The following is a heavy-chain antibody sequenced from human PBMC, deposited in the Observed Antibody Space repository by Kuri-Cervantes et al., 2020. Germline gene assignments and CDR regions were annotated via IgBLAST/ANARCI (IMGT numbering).Heavy chain of an antibody. Sequence: GGSLRLSCAASRFTFNNAWMSWVRQAPGKGLEWVGHIKSKIDGGTTDYAAPVKGRFTISRDDSKYTLYLQMNSLKTEDTAMYYCATLGRAWGYGDYIRNFDHWGQGTLVTVSS. CDR2: IKSKIDGGTT. V-gene: IGHV3-15*05. J-gene: IGHJ4*02. CDR1: RFTFNNAW. CDR3: ATLGRAWGYGDYIRNFDH. D-gene: IGHD4-17*01.